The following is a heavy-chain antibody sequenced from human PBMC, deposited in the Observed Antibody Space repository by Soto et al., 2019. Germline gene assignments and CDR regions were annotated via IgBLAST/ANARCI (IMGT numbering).Heavy chain of an antibody. D-gene: IGHD3-3*01. CDR2: ISAYNGNT. Sequence: QVQLVQSGAEVKKPGASVKVSCKASGYTFTSYGISWVRQDPGQGLEWMGWISAYNGNTNYAQKLQGRVTMTTDTSTSTAYMELRSLRSDDTAVYYCARDQAYDFWSGYYYYYYGMDVWGQGTTVTVSS. J-gene: IGHJ6*02. V-gene: IGHV1-18*01. CDR1: GYTFTSYG. CDR3: ARDQAYDFWSGYYYYYYGMDV.